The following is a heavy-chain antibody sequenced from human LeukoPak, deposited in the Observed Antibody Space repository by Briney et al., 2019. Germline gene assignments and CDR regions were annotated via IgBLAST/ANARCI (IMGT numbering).Heavy chain of an antibody. CDR3: AKDDDYSNYGAMVV. Sequence: GGYLRLSCAASGFTFSSYAMSWVRQAPGKGLEWVSAISGSGGSTYYADSVKGRFTISRDNSKNTLYLQMNSLRAEDTAVYYCAKDDDYSNYGAMVVWGQGTLVTVS. CDR1: GFTFSSYA. J-gene: IGHJ4*02. V-gene: IGHV3-23*01. CDR2: ISGSGGST. D-gene: IGHD4-11*01.